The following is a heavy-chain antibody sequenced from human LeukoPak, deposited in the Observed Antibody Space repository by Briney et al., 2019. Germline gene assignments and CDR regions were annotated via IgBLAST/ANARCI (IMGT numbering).Heavy chain of an antibody. V-gene: IGHV4-34*01. D-gene: IGHD6-19*01. CDR1: GGSFSGYY. CDR2: INHSGST. Sequence: SETLSLTCAVYGGSFSGYYWSWIRQPPGKGLEWIGEINHSGSTNYNPSLKSRVTISVDTPKNQFFLKLSSVTAADTAVYYCAREGWQWLVHAFDIWGQGTMVTVSS. CDR3: AREGWQWLVHAFDI. J-gene: IGHJ3*02.